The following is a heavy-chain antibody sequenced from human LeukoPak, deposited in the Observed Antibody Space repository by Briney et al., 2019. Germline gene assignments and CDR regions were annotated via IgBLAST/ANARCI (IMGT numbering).Heavy chain of an antibody. J-gene: IGHJ4*02. CDR3: AGDREAVATLDY. CDR1: GGSLSSSY. D-gene: IGHD6-19*01. CDR2: IYIRGST. V-gene: IGHV4-4*07. Sequence: SETMSLTSVVSGGSLSSSYWSWIRQTAGRGLEWIGRIYIRGSTNYNPTLKSQFTMSVEQSRNQFSLKLSSVTAADTAVCYVAGDREAVATLDYWGRGILVTVSS.